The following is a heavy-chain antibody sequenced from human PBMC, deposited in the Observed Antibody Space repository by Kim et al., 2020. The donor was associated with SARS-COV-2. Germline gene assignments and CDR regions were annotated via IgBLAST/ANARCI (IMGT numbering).Heavy chain of an antibody. CDR3: ARGGSYRPFDS. D-gene: IGHD1-26*01. CDR2: VYYRGNT. V-gene: IGHV4-59*13. Sequence: SETLSLTCTVSGASINNNYWSWIRQPPGKGLEWIGYVYYRGNTNNPSFKSRVTISLDTYKNQFSLKLTSVTAADTALYFCARGGSYRPFDSWGQGTLVTVSS. CDR1: GASINNNY. J-gene: IGHJ4*02.